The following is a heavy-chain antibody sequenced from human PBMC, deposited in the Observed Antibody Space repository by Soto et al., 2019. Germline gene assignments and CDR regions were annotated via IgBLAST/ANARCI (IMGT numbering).Heavy chain of an antibody. CDR2: VSANNGFT. CDR3: ARGGAARHLDS. CDR1: GYTFTNFA. Sequence: DSVKVSCKTSGYTFTNFALSWVRQAPGQGLEWIGFVSANNGFTHFAQKFQGRVSVKTDTSTSTVYLDLRSLSSDDTAVYYCARGGAARHLDSWGQGTPVTVSS. V-gene: IGHV1-18*01. D-gene: IGHD6-6*01. J-gene: IGHJ5*01.